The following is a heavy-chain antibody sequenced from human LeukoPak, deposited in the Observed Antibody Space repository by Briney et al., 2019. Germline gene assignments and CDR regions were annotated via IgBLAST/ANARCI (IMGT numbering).Heavy chain of an antibody. CDR2: IWYDGSNK. CDR3: AKDRGYSYGYMDV. CDR1: GFTFSSYG. Sequence: GRSLRLSCAASGFTFSSYGMHWVRQAPGKGLEWVAVIWYDGSNKYYADSVKGRFTISRDNSKNTLYLQMNSLRAEDTAVYYCAKDRGYSYGYMDVWDKGTTVTISS. J-gene: IGHJ6*03. D-gene: IGHD5-18*01. V-gene: IGHV3-33*06.